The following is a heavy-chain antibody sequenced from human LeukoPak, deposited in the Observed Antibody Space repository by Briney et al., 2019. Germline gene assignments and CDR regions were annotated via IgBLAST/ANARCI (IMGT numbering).Heavy chain of an antibody. CDR3: ARESLMITFGGVIVYHAFDI. CDR2: ISAYNGNT. Sequence: GASVKVSCKASGYTFTSYGISWVRQAPGQGLEWMGWISAYNGNTNYAQKLQGRVTMTTDTSTSTAYMELRSLRSDDTAVYYCARESLMITFGGVIVYHAFDIWGQGTMVTVSS. CDR1: GYTFTSYG. J-gene: IGHJ3*02. V-gene: IGHV1-18*01. D-gene: IGHD3-16*02.